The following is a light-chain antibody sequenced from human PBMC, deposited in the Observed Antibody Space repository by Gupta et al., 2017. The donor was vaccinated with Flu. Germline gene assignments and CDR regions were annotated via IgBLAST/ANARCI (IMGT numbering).Light chain of an antibody. CDR3: QQSLSYHGT. J-gene: IGKJ3*01. CDR1: QLISNY. Sequence: SVGDTVTITCRASQLISNYLHWYQHKPGQVPKLLIYTSSTLQSGVPPRFSGSGSGTDFTITIDSLQPEDFATYYCQQSLSYHGTFGPGT. V-gene: IGKV1-39*01. CDR2: TSS.